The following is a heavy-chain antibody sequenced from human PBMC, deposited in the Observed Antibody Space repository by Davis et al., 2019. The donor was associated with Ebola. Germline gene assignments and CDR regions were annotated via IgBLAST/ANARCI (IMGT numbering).Heavy chain of an antibody. J-gene: IGHJ4*02. CDR1: GFTFSTYG. CDR2: IQNNGNNK. Sequence: PGGSLRLSCAASGFTFSTYGIHWVRQAPGKGLEWVSFIQNNGNNKFYGGSVRGRFTISRDNSKTTLYLEMRSLRSEDTAVYYCAKDQGFNTAFFDYWGQGTLVTVSS. D-gene: IGHD2-21*02. V-gene: IGHV3-30*02. CDR3: AKDQGFNTAFFDY.